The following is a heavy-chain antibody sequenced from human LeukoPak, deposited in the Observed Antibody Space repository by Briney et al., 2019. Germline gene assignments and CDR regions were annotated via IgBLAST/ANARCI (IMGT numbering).Heavy chain of an antibody. CDR3: ARGGRGYSYGNLDY. D-gene: IGHD5-18*01. J-gene: IGHJ4*02. V-gene: IGHV3-53*01. CDR1: GFTVSSNH. CDR2: IYSAGST. Sequence: TGGSLRLSCEASGFTVSSNHMSWVRQAPGKGLEWVSIIYSAGSTYYADSVKGRFTISRGSSKNMMYLQMNSLRAEDTAVYYCARGGRGYSYGNLDYWGQGTLVTVSS.